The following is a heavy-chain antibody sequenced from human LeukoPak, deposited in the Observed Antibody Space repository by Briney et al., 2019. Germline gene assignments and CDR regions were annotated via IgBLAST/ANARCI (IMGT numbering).Heavy chain of an antibody. V-gene: IGHV3-23*01. J-gene: IGHJ4*02. CDR3: GIRDTSDYYVF. D-gene: IGHD3-22*01. CDR2: ISGSGGST. CDR1: GFTFSNYV. Sequence: GGSLRLSCAASGFTFSNYVMSWVRQAPGKGLEWVSAISGSGGSTYYADSVKGRFTISRDNSKNTLYLQTNSLRAEDTAVYYCGIRDTSDYYVFWGQGTLVTVSS.